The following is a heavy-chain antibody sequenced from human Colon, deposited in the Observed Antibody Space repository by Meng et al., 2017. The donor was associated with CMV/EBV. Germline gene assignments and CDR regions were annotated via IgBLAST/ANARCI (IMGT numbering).Heavy chain of an antibody. J-gene: IGHJ6*02. CDR3: ARMSSVYGMDF. V-gene: IGHV4-34*01. Sequence: SETLSLTCAVSGGSFSGWYWAWIRQPPGKGLEWIGEINYSGKTNYDESLKSRVTMSVDTSKNQLSLQLTSVTAADTALYYCARMSSVYGMDFWGQGTTVTVSS. D-gene: IGHD6-25*01. CDR1: GGSFSGWY. CDR2: INYSGKT.